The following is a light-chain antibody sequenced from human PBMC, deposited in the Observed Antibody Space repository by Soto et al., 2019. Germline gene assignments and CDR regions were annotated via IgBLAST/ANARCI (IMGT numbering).Light chain of an antibody. CDR2: EDT. CDR3: CSYAGSSTYV. Sequence: QSALTQPASGSGSPGQSITISCTGTSSDVGNYDLVSWYQQHPGKAPRLMIYEDTKRPSGVTYRFSGSKSGNTASLAISGLQAEDEADYYCCSYAGSSTYVFGTGTKVTVL. V-gene: IGLV2-23*01. J-gene: IGLJ1*01. CDR1: SSDVGNYDL.